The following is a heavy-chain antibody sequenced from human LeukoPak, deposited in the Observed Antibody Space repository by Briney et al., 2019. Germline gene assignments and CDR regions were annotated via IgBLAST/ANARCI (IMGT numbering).Heavy chain of an antibody. CDR1: GLSVSNTH. V-gene: IGHV3-53*01. J-gene: IGHJ4*02. Sequence: PGGSLRLSCAASGLSVSNTHMNWVRQAPGKGLEWVSVIYSGDSTYYADSVKGRFTISRDNAKNSLYLQMTSLRVEDTAVYYCARSRGATHWGQGTLVTVSS. CDR3: ARSRGATH. D-gene: IGHD3-16*01. CDR2: IYSGDST.